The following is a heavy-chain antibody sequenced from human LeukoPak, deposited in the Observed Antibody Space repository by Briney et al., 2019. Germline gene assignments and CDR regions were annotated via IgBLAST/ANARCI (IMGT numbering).Heavy chain of an antibody. CDR3: ARSNSGSYFGLLDPYQKHHDAFDI. Sequence: PGGSLRLSCVASGFTFTNYGMSWVRQAPGKGLEWVSAIGGDGTTTYYADSVKGRFTISRDNFKNTLYLQMNSLRAEDTAVYYCARSNSGSYFGLLDPYQKHHDAFDIWGQGTMVTVSS. CDR2: IGGDGTTT. CDR1: GFTFTNYG. V-gene: IGHV3-23*01. J-gene: IGHJ3*02. D-gene: IGHD1-26*01.